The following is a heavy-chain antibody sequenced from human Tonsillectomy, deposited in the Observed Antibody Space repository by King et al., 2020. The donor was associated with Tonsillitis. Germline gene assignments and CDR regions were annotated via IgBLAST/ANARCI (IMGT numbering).Heavy chain of an antibody. Sequence: QLQESGPGLVKPSETLSLTCTVSGGSISSSSYHWGWIRQPPGKGLEWIGSIYYSGSTYYNPSLKSRVTISVDTSKNQFSLKLSSVTAADTAVYYCARSPYCSGGGCHALFGSFDYWGQGTLVTVSS. D-gene: IGHD2-15*01. CDR3: ARSPYCSGGGCHALFGSFDY. CDR2: IYYSGST. V-gene: IGHV4-39*01. J-gene: IGHJ4*02. CDR1: GGSISSSSYH.